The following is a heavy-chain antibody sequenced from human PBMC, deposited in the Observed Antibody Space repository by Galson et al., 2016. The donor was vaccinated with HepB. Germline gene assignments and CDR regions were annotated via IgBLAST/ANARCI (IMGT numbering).Heavy chain of an antibody. CDR3: TRMEIWELPFDY. V-gene: IGHV3-73*01. D-gene: IGHD1-7*01. CDR1: GFTFSGSV. Sequence: SLRLSCAGSGFTFSGSVIHWVRQASGKGLEWIGRIKTKPDSYATAYTATVTGRFTITRDDSKNAAYLQMNSLKTEDTALYYCTRMEIWELPFDYWGQGTQVTVSS. CDR2: IKTKPDSYAT. J-gene: IGHJ4*02.